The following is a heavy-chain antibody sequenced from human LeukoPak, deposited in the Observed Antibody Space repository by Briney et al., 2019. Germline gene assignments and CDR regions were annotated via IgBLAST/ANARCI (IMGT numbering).Heavy chain of an antibody. CDR3: AKDGWLQSFDY. J-gene: IGHJ4*02. CDR2: ISGSGGST. Sequence: GGSLRLSGGASGFTFSSYAMSWVRQAPGKGLEGVSAISGSGGSTYYADSVKGRFTISRDNSKNTLYLQMNSLRAEDTAVYYCAKDGWLQSFDYWGQGTLVTVSS. CDR1: GFTFSSYA. V-gene: IGHV3-23*01. D-gene: IGHD5-24*01.